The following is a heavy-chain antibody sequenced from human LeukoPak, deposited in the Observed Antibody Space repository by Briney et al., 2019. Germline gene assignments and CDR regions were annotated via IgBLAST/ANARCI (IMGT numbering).Heavy chain of an antibody. J-gene: IGHJ5*02. Sequence: SETLSLTCTVSGGSIDSNSWTWIRQPPGKGLEWIGYIYYSGTTNYNPSLKSRVTMSVDMSKNQFSLKLSSVTAADTAVYYCARRSSSWRNWFDPWGQGTLVTVSS. V-gene: IGHV4-59*01. CDR1: GGSIDSNS. CDR3: ARRSSSWRNWFDP. D-gene: IGHD6-13*01. CDR2: IYYSGTT.